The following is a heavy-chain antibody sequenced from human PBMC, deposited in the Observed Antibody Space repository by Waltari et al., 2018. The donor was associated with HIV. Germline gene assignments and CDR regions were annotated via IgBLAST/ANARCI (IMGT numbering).Heavy chain of an antibody. V-gene: IGHV3-13*01. CDR1: GFTFSSYD. CDR3: ARDLGIGAFDI. D-gene: IGHD7-27*01. Sequence: EVQLVESGGGLVQPGGSLRLACAASGFTFSSYDMHWVRQSTGKRLEWVSAIGSSDDTHFAGSVRGRFSISRENARNSLYLQMNSLRAGDTAMYYCARDLGIGAFDIWGQGTMVTVSS. CDR2: IGSSDDT. J-gene: IGHJ3*02.